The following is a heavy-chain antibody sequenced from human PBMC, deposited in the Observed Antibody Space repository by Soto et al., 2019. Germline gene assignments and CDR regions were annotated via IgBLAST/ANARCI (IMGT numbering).Heavy chain of an antibody. Sequence: ASVKVSCKVSGYTLTELSMHWVRQAPGKGLEWMGGFDPGDGETIYAQKFQGRVTMTEDTSTDTAYMELSSLRSEDTAVYYCATWAIGSGSFLDYWGQGTLVTVSS. D-gene: IGHD3-10*01. J-gene: IGHJ4*02. V-gene: IGHV1-24*01. CDR2: FDPGDGET. CDR1: GYTLTELS. CDR3: ATWAIGSGSFLDY.